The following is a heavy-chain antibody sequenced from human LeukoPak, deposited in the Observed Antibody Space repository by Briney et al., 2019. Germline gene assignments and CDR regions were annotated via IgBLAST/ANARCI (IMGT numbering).Heavy chain of an antibody. V-gene: IGHV4-59*12. J-gene: IGHJ5*02. CDR2: IYYSGST. CDR3: ARGREPGIAAAGTVGFDP. CDR1: GGSISSYY. Sequence: SETLSLTCTVSGGSISSYYWSWIRQPPGKGLEWIGYIYYSGSTNYNPSLKSRVTISVDTSKNQFSLKLSSVTAADTAVYYCARGREPGIAAAGTVGFDPWGQGTLVTVSS. D-gene: IGHD6-13*01.